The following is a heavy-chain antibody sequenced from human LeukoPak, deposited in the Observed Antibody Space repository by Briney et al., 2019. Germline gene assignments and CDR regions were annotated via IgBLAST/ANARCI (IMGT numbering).Heavy chain of an antibody. J-gene: IGHJ4*02. V-gene: IGHV1-18*04. Sequence: ASVKVSCKASGYTFTSYGISWVRQAPGQGLEWMGWISAYNGNTNYAQKLQGRVTMTTDTSTSTAYMELRSLRSDDTAVYYCARDGPHYCSGGSCYSDYWGQGTLVTVFS. CDR2: ISAYNGNT. CDR3: ARDGPHYCSGGSCYSDY. D-gene: IGHD2-15*01. CDR1: GYTFTSYG.